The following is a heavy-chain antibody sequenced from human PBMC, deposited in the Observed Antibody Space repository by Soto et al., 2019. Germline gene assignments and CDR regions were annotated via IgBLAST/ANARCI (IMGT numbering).Heavy chain of an antibody. J-gene: IGHJ3*02. CDR3: AGPNDYGDYRGPVGGFDI. D-gene: IGHD4-17*01. Sequence: SETLSLTCTVSGGSISSYYWSWIRQPPGKGLEWIGYIYYSGSTNYNPSLKSRVTISVDTSKNQFSLKLSSATAADTAVYYCAGPNDYGDYRGPVGGFDIWGQGTMVTVSS. V-gene: IGHV4-59*12. CDR2: IYYSGST. CDR1: GGSISSYY.